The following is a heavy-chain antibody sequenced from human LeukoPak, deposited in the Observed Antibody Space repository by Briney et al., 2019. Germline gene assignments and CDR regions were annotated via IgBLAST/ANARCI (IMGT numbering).Heavy chain of an antibody. J-gene: IGHJ4*02. Sequence: ASVKVSCKASGYTFTGYYMHWVRQAPGQGLEWMGWINPNSGGTNYAQKFQGRVTMTRDTSISTAYMELSRLRSADTAVYYCARDADIVVVPAAMLGPLGNWGQGTLVTVSS. V-gene: IGHV1-2*02. D-gene: IGHD2-2*01. CDR1: GYTFTGYY. CDR2: INPNSGGT. CDR3: ARDADIVVVPAAMLGPLGN.